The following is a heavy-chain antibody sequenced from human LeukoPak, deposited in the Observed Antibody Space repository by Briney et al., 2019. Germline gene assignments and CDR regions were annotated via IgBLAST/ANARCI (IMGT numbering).Heavy chain of an antibody. J-gene: IGHJ3*02. V-gene: IGHV3-74*01. CDR3: ARVGVSWGGFDI. D-gene: IGHD3-10*01. CDR1: GFTFSTYW. Sequence: GSLRLSCAASGFTFSTYWVYWVRHVPGKGLLDASPTNGDGSITTYADSVKGRFTSSRDNAKNTVFLQMNSLRAEDTALYYCARVGVSWGGFDIWGQGTMVTVSS. CDR2: TNGDGSIT.